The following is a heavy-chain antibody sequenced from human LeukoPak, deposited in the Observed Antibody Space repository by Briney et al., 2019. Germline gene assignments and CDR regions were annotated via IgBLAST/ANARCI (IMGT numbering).Heavy chain of an antibody. J-gene: IGHJ4*02. V-gene: IGHV1-46*01. CDR2: INPSGGST. D-gene: IGHD3-10*01. CDR3: ARFTYYYGSGSPATLNYFDY. CDR1: GYTFTSYY. Sequence: ASVKVSCKASGYTFTSYYMHWVRQAPGQGLEWMGIINPSGGSTSYAQKFQGRVTMTRDTSTSTVYMELSSLSSEDTAVYYCARFTYYYGSGSPATLNYFDYWGQGTLVTVSS.